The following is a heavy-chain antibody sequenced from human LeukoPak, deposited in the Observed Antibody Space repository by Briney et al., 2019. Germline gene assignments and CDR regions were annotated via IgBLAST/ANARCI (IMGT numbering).Heavy chain of an antibody. Sequence: ASVKVSCKASGYTFTGYYMHWVRQAPGQGLEWMGWINPNSGGTNYAQKFQGRVTMTRDTSIGTAYMELSRLRSDDTAVYYCARDGSSWSNWFDPWGQGTLVTVSS. D-gene: IGHD6-13*01. J-gene: IGHJ5*02. CDR2: INPNSGGT. V-gene: IGHV1-2*02. CDR3: ARDGSSWSNWFDP. CDR1: GYTFTGYY.